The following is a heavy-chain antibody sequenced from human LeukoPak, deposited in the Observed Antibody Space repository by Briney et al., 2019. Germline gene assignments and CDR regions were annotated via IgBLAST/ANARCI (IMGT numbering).Heavy chain of an antibody. J-gene: IGHJ5*02. CDR1: GFTFTSYA. V-gene: IGHV3-23*01. D-gene: IGHD3-10*01. Sequence: GGSLRLSCAASGFTFTSYALSWVRQAPGKGLEWVSAISGSGGSTYYADSVKGRFTISRDNSKNTLYLQMNSLRAEDTAVYYCAKDRSWVVRGVIMHNNWFDPWGQGTLVTVSS. CDR2: ISGSGGST. CDR3: AKDRSWVVRGVIMHNNWFDP.